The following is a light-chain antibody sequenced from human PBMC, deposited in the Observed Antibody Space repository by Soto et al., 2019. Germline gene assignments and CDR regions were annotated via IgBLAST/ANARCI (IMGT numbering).Light chain of an antibody. CDR3: QHYNSYSYT. V-gene: IGKV1-5*03. CDR1: QSISSW. Sequence: DIQMTQSPFTLSASVGDRVTITCRASQSISSWVAWYQQRPGKAPKLLIYKASTLESGVPSRFSGSGSGTEFTLTISSLQPDDFATYYCQHYNSYSYTFGQGTKLEIK. J-gene: IGKJ2*01. CDR2: KAS.